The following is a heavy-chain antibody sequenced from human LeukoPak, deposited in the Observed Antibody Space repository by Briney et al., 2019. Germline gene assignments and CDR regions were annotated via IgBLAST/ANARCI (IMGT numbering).Heavy chain of an antibody. Sequence: SETLSLTCTVSGDSVSSASYYWSWIRQPPGKGLESIGYIYYSGSTKYNPSLKSRVTISVETSKNQFSLKLSSVTAADTAVYYCARTQYCSGAACYFGYFDSWGQGTPVTVSS. J-gene: IGHJ4*02. V-gene: IGHV4-61*01. CDR2: IYYSGST. D-gene: IGHD2-15*01. CDR1: GDSVSSASYY. CDR3: ARTQYCSGAACYFGYFDS.